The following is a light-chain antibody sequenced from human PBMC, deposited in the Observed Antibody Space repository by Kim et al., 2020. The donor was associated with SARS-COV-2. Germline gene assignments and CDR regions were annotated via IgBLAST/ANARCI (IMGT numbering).Light chain of an antibody. Sequence: VSPGERAPLSCRASQSVSSNLAWYQQKPGQAPRLLIYGASTRATGIPARFSGSGSGTEFTLTLSSLQSEDFAVYYCQQYNNWPPLTFGGGNKLEI. CDR3: QQYNNWPPLT. V-gene: IGKV3-15*01. J-gene: IGKJ4*01. CDR2: GAS. CDR1: QSVSSN.